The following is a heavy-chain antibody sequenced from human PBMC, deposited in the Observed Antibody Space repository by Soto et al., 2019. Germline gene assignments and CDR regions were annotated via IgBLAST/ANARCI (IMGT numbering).Heavy chain of an antibody. Sequence: QLRLQESGPGLVKPSENLSLTCIVSGGSINRNSYFWAGIRQPPGKGLAWIARISHNGGTHYNPSLRSRVTISIDTSKHRFSLNLSSVTAADTAVYYCGKVLVGATRQGDFASWGQGTLVPVSS. CDR2: ISHNGGT. J-gene: IGHJ4*02. V-gene: IGHV4-39*02. D-gene: IGHD1-26*01. CDR3: GKVLVGATRQGDFAS. CDR1: GGSINRNSYF.